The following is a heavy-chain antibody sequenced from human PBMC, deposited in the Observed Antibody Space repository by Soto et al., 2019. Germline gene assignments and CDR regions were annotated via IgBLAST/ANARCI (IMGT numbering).Heavy chain of an antibody. D-gene: IGHD5-12*01. Sequence: QVQLVESGGGVVQPGRSLRLSCAASGFTFSSYAMHWVRQAPGKGLEWVAVISYDGSNKYYADSVKGRFTISRDNSKNTLYLQMNSLRAEDTAVYYCARDTDIVATTLDYWGQGTLVTVSS. CDR3: ARDTDIVATTLDY. V-gene: IGHV3-30-3*01. CDR1: GFTFSSYA. J-gene: IGHJ4*02. CDR2: ISYDGSNK.